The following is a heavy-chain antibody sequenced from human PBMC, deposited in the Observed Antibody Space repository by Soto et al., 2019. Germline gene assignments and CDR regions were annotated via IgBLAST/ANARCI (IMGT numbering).Heavy chain of an antibody. V-gene: IGHV3-30*18. J-gene: IGHJ6*03. CDR2: ISYDGSNK. Sequence: GESLKISCAASGFTFSSYGMHWVRQAPGKGLEWVAVISYDGSNKYYADSVKGRFTISRDNSKNTLYLQMNSLRAEDTAVYYCAKDSKQQLVRSYYYYYYMDVWGKGTTVTVSS. D-gene: IGHD6-13*01. CDR1: GFTFSSYG. CDR3: AKDSKQQLVRSYYYYYYMDV.